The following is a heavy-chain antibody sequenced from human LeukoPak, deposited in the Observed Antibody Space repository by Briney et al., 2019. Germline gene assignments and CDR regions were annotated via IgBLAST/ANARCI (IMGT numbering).Heavy chain of an antibody. CDR2: INHSGST. Sequence: PSETLSLTCAVYGGSFSGCYWSWIRQPPGKGLEWIGEINHSGSTNYNPSLKSRVTISVDTSKNQFSLKLSSVTAADTAVYYCARAYYSTSWFPHWGQGALVTVSS. CDR1: GGSFSGCY. D-gene: IGHD3-10*01. V-gene: IGHV4-34*01. J-gene: IGHJ5*02. CDR3: ARAYYSTSWFPH.